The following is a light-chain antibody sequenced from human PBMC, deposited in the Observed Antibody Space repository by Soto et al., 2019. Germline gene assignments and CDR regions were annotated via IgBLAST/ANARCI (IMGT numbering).Light chain of an antibody. J-gene: IGKJ1*01. CDR2: RAS. CDR1: QSVSSN. Sequence: EIVMTQSPATLSVSPGERATLSCRASQSVSSNLAWYQQKPGQAPSLLIFRASSRATGIPDRFSGSGSGTDFTLTISRLEPEDFAVYYCQQYGSAWTFGQGTKVDIK. CDR3: QQYGSAWT. V-gene: IGKV3-20*01.